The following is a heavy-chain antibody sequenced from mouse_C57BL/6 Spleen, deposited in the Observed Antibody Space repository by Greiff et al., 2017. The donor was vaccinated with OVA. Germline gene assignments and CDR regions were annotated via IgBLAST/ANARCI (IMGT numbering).Heavy chain of an antibody. CDR2: IDPENGDT. Sequence: VQLQQSGAELVRPGASVKLSCTASGFNIKDDYMHWVKQRPEQGLEWIGWIDPENGDTEYASKFQGKATITADTSSNTAYLQLSSLTSEDTAVYYCTTDYGSSHYFDYWGQGTTLTVSS. D-gene: IGHD1-1*01. CDR3: TTDYGSSHYFDY. J-gene: IGHJ2*01. V-gene: IGHV14-4*01. CDR1: GFNIKDDY.